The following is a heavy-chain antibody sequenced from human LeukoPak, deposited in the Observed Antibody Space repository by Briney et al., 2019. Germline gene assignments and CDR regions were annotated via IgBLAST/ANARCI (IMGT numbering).Heavy chain of an antibody. CDR2: ISSSSGTYI. Sequence: PGGSLRLSCAASGFTFTSYSMNWVRQTPGKGLEWVSFISSSSGTYIYYADSVKGRFTISRDNSKNILYLQMNSLRAEDTAVYYCARDRATHSSSWFDSWGQGTLVTVSS. CDR3: ARDRATHSSSWFDS. CDR1: GFTFTSYS. V-gene: IGHV3-21*01. D-gene: IGHD6-19*01. J-gene: IGHJ5*01.